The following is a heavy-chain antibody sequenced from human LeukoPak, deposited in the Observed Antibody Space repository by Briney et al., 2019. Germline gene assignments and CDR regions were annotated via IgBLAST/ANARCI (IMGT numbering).Heavy chain of an antibody. CDR1: VGTFSSYA. D-gene: IGHD1-26*01. J-gene: IGHJ4*02. Sequence: SSVKVSCKASVGTFSSYAISWVRQAPGQGLEWMGRIIPIFGTANYAQKFQGRVTITTDESTSTAYMELSSLRSEDTAVYYCERDLDSGSYYFDYWGQGTLVTVSS. CDR2: IIPIFGTA. V-gene: IGHV1-69*05. CDR3: ERDLDSGSYYFDY.